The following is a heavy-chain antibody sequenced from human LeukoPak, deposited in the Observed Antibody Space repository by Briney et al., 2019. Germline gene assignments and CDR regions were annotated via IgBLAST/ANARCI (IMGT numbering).Heavy chain of an antibody. CDR1: GGSISTYH. Sequence: SQTLSLTCTVSGGSISTYHWSWIRQPPEKGLEWIGYIYKGSTNYNPSLKSRVTISVVTSKNQFSLKLRSVTAADTAVYYCARLTRDGYTTFWGQGTLVTVSS. CDR2: IYKGST. J-gene: IGHJ4*02. V-gene: IGHV4-59*01. D-gene: IGHD5-24*01. CDR3: ARLTRDGYTTF.